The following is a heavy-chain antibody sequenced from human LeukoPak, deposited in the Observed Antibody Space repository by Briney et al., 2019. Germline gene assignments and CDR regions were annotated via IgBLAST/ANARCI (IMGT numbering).Heavy chain of an antibody. CDR2: IYTSGST. J-gene: IGHJ4*02. CDR3: ARGYCSYTSCYNPPDS. Sequence: SQTLSLTCTVSGGSISSGDYYWSWIRQPAGKGLEWIGRIYTSGSTNYNPSLKSRVTISLDTSKNQFSLKLSSVTAADTAVYYCARGYCSYTSCYNPPDSWGQGTLVTVSP. D-gene: IGHD2-2*02. V-gene: IGHV4-61*02. CDR1: GGSISSGDYY.